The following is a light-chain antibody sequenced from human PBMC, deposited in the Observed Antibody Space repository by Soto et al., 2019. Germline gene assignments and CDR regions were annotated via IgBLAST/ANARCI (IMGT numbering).Light chain of an antibody. V-gene: IGLV1-44*01. CDR1: SSNIGRYT. CDR3: AAWDDSLNGHLV. CDR2: NNN. Sequence: QSVLTQPPSASGTPEQRVTISCSGGSSNIGRYTVNWYQQLPGTAPKLLMYNNNQRPSGVPDRFSGYKSGTSASLAISGLQSEDETDYYCAAWDDSLNGHLVFGGGTKLTVL. J-gene: IGLJ2*01.